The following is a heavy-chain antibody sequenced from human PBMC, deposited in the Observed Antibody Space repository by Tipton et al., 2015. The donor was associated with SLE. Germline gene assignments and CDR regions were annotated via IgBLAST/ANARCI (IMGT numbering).Heavy chain of an antibody. J-gene: IGHJ4*02. D-gene: IGHD3-3*01. CDR3: VRDPRSLQWYFDY. CDR1: GGYISCYY. Sequence: TLSLTCTVSGGYISCYYWSWIRQPAGKGLEWLGRIYTRGSTNHNPSLKGRVTMSVDTSKNQFSLKLSSVTAADTAVYYCVRDPRSLQWYFDYWGKGMLVNVSS. V-gene: IGHV4-4*07. CDR2: IYTRGST.